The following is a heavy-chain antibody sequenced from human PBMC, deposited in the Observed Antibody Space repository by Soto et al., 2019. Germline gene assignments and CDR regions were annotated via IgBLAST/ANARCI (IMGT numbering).Heavy chain of an antibody. J-gene: IGHJ2*01. Sequence: QVTLKESGPVLVNPTETLTLTCTVSGFSLSNARMGVSWIRQPPGKALEWLAHIFSNDEKSYSTSLKSRLTISKDTSKSQVVLTMTNMDPVDTATYYCARIRGKEGYYDSSPYSRLIWYFDLWGRGTLVTVSS. CDR1: GFSLSNARMG. V-gene: IGHV2-26*01. CDR2: IFSNDEK. D-gene: IGHD3-22*01. CDR3: ARIRGKEGYYDSSPYSRLIWYFDL.